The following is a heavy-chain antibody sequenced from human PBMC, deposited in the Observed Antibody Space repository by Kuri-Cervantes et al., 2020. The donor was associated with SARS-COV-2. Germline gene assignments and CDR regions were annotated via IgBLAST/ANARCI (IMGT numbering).Heavy chain of an antibody. CDR2: ISGSGGST. Sequence: GGSLRLSCAASGFTFSNYAMSWVRQAPGKGLEWVSAISGSGGSTYYADSVKGRFTISRDNSKNTLYLQMNSLRAEDTAVYYCARDWNPIVVVPAAMWQYYSYYGVDFLGQGTMVTVSS. CDR3: ARDWNPIVVVPAAMWQYYSYYGVDF. V-gene: IGHV3-23*01. D-gene: IGHD2-2*01. J-gene: IGHJ6*02. CDR1: GFTFSNYA.